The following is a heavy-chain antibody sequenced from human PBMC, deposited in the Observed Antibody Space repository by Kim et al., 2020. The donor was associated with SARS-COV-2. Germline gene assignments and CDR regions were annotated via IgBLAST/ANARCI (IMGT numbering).Heavy chain of an antibody. V-gene: IGHV1-69*13. CDR3: ARVGYSYGFRSSWYYNWFDP. CDR2: IIPIFGTA. D-gene: IGHD5-18*01. J-gene: IGHJ5*02. CDR1: GGTFSSYA. Sequence: SVKVSCKASGGTFSSYAISWVRQAPGQGLEWMGGIIPIFGTANYAQKFQGRVTITADESTSTAYMELSSLRSEDTAVYYCARVGYSYGFRSSWYYNWFDPWGQGTLVTVSS.